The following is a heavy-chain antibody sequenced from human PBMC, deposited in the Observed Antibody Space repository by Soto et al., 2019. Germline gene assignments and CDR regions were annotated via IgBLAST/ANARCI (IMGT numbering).Heavy chain of an antibody. D-gene: IGHD3-10*01. J-gene: IGHJ6*02. CDR2: VSGLNSNT. Sequence: QVQLVQSGGEVKKPGASVKVSFKASGYTLTTSGVSWVRQAPGQGLEWMGWVSGLNSNTKYEEKVHDRVTMTTDTSTSTAYLELRSLTPDDTAVSYCARAGAVPYYYDGIDGWGQGTTVIVSS. V-gene: IGHV1-18*01. CDR1: GYTLTTSG. CDR3: ARAGAVPYYYDGIDG.